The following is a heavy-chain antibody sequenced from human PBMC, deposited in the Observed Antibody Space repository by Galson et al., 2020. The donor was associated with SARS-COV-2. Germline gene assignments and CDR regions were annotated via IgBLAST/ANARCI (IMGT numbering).Heavy chain of an antibody. V-gene: IGHV3-23*01. Sequence: GGSLRLSCAASGFTFSSYAISWVRQAPGKGQEWVSAISDSGSSTYYADSVKGRFTISRDNSKNTLYLQMNSLRAEDTAVYYCAKWANITIFGYLASYYDMEVWGKGATVTVSS. CDR1: GFTFSSYA. CDR2: ISDSGSST. CDR3: AKWANITIFGYLASYYDMEV. J-gene: IGHJ6*03. D-gene: IGHD3-3*01.